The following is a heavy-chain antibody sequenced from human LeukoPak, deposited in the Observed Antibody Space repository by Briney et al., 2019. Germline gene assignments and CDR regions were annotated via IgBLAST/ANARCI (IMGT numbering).Heavy chain of an antibody. CDR3: ARDEDYGDYGWFDP. J-gene: IGHJ5*02. Sequence: GGSMRLSCTASGVIFSDYAMHWVRQAPGKGLEWVAILSYDGKNIVYGDSVEGRFTISRDNSKKALHLQMSSLRAEDTAVYYCARDEDYGDYGWFDPWGQGTLVTVSS. CDR2: LSYDGKNI. D-gene: IGHD4-17*01. V-gene: IGHV3-30*04. CDR1: GVIFSDYA.